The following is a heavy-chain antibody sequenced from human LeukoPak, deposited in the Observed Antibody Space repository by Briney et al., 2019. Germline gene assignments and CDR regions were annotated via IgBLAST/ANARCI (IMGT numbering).Heavy chain of an antibody. CDR3: ARAYSGYDLFFDY. CDR2: INPISGGT. V-gene: IGHV1-2*02. D-gene: IGHD5-12*01. Sequence: WASVKVSCKASGYTFTAYYMHWVRQAPGQGLEWMGWINPISGGTNYAQKFQGRVTMTRDTSISTAYMELSRLKSDDTAVYYCARAYSGYDLFFDYWGQGTLVTVSS. CDR1: GYTFTAYY. J-gene: IGHJ4*02.